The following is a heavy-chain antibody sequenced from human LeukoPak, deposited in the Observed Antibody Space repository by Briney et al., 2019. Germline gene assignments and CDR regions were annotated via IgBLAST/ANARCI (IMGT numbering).Heavy chain of an antibody. CDR3: AIDLRITMVRGKGLFDY. CDR2: LDYEDGET. D-gene: IGHD3-10*01. Sequence: ASVKVSCKVSGYTLTELSMHWVRQAPGKGLEWMGGLDYEDGETIYAQKFQGRVTMTEDTSTDTAHMELSSLRSEDTAVYYCAIDLRITMVRGKGLFDYWGQGTLVTVSS. V-gene: IGHV1-24*01. J-gene: IGHJ4*02. CDR1: GYTLTELS.